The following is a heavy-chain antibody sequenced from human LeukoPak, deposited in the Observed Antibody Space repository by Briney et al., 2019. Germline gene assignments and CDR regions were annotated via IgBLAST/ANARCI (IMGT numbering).Heavy chain of an antibody. CDR1: GFTFSSCG. CDR3: AKGGAVSSKSITMIRGTRRYYYYMDV. CDR2: LSDSGGST. Sequence: QTGGSLRLSCAASGFTFSSCGMSWVRQAPGKGLEWVSALSDSGGSTFYADSVKGRFTISRDNSKNTLYLQINRLRAEDTAVYYCAKGGAVSSKSITMIRGTRRYYYYMDVWGKGTTVTISS. J-gene: IGHJ6*03. V-gene: IGHV3-23*01. D-gene: IGHD3-10*01.